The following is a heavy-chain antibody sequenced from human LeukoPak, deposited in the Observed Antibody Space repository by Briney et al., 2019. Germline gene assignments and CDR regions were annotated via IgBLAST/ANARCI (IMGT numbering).Heavy chain of an antibody. Sequence: PGGSLRLSCVASGFTFSNHWMHWVRQAPGKGLEWVSAISGSGGSTYYADSVKGRFTISRDNSKNTLYLQMNSLRAEDTAVYYCAKKIQLRFDPWGQGTLVTVSS. CDR1: GFTFSNHW. D-gene: IGHD5-18*01. V-gene: IGHV3-23*01. J-gene: IGHJ5*02. CDR2: ISGSGGST. CDR3: AKKIQLRFDP.